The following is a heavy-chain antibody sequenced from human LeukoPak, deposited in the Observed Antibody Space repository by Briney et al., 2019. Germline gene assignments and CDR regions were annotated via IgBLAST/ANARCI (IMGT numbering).Heavy chain of an antibody. J-gene: IGHJ6*03. CDR2: IYSGGST. D-gene: IGHD3-9*01. Sequence: GGSLRLSCAASGFTFSSYEMNWVRQAPGKGLEWVSVIYSGGSTYYADSVKGRFTISRDNSKNTLYLQMNSLRAEDTAVYYCARDRVLRYFDWLGDDYMDVWGKGTTVTISS. CDR1: GFTFSSYE. CDR3: ARDRVLRYFDWLGDDYMDV. V-gene: IGHV3-66*01.